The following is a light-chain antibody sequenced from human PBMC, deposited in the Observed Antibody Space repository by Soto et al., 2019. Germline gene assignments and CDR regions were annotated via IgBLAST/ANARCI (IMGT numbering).Light chain of an antibody. Sequence: DIQMTQSPSTLSASIGDTVTITCRASQSISRWLAWYLQKPGKGPQLLIYDASTLKSGVPSRFSGSGSGTEFTLTISSLQPDDFATYYCQHYNSYSEAFGQGTKVDNK. CDR3: QHYNSYSEA. V-gene: IGKV1-5*01. J-gene: IGKJ1*01. CDR2: DAS. CDR1: QSISRW.